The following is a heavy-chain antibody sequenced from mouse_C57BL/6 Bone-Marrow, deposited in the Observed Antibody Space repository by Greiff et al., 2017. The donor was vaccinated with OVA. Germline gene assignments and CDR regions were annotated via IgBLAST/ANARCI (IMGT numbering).Heavy chain of an antibody. J-gene: IGHJ2*01. CDR1: GYTFTSYW. Sequence: QVQLQQPGAELVRPGSSVKLSCKASGYTFTSYWMHWVKQRPIQGLEWIGNIDPSDSEPHYNQKFKDKATLTVDKSYSTAYMQLSSLTSEDSAGYYCARVGDPDYFDYWCQGTTLTVSS. V-gene: IGHV1-52*01. CDR2: IDPSDSEP. CDR3: ARVGDPDYFDY.